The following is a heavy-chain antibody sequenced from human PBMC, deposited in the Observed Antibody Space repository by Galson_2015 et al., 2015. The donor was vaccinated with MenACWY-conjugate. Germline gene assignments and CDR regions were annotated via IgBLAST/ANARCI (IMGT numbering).Heavy chain of an antibody. D-gene: IGHD1-26*01. J-gene: IGHJ6*02. CDR2: MVVGSGNT. V-gene: IGHV1-58*02. CDR3: AMGMVGAKDYGMDV. Sequence: SVKVSCKASGFTFTSSAIQWVRQARGQRLEGIGWMVVGSGNTNYAQKFKERVTITRDMSTGTAYMELSSLRSEDTAVYYWAMGMVGAKDYGMDVWGQGTTVPVSS. CDR1: GFTFTSSA.